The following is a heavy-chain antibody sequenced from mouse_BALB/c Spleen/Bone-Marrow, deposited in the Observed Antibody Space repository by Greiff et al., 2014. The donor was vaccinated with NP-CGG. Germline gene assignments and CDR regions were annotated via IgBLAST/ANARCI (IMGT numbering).Heavy chain of an antibody. V-gene: IGHV1-54*01. CDR2: INPGSGGT. CDR3: ARRDYAMDY. CDR1: GYAFTNYL. J-gene: IGHJ4*01. Sequence: LEESGAELVRPGTSVKVSCKASGYAFTNYLIEWVKQRPGQGLEWIGVINPGSGGTNYNEKFKGKATLTADKSSSTAYMQLSSLTSDDSAVYFCARRDYAMDYWGQGTSVTASS.